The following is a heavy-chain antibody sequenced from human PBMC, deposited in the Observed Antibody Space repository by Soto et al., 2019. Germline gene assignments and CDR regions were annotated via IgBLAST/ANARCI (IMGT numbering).Heavy chain of an antibody. CDR1: GDYVSSNTAT. Sequence: QVQLQQSGPGLVKPSQTLSLTCAISGDYVSSNTATWNWIRQSPSRGLEWLGRFFYRSQWYSNYAVYGKSRITINPDSSKHQFSLQLNSVTPDDADIYYFARGGQQVVPVWGQVTLVTVSS. D-gene: IGHD6-6*01. J-gene: IGHJ4*02. CDR3: ARGGQQVVPV. CDR2: FFYRSQWYS. V-gene: IGHV6-1*01.